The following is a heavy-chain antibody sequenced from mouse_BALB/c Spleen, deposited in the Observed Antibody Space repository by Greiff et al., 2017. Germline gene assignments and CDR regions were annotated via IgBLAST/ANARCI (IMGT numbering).Heavy chain of an antibody. V-gene: IGHV14-3*02. CDR1: GFNIKDTY. J-gene: IGHJ1*01. CDR2: IDPANGNT. Sequence: EVQVVESGAELVKPGASVKLSCTASGFNIKDTYMHWVKQRPEQGLEWIGRIDPANGNTKYDPKFQGKATITADTSSNTAYLQLSSLTAEDTAVYYCASDYDEGYFDVWGAGTTVTVSS. CDR3: ASDYDEGYFDV. D-gene: IGHD2-4*01.